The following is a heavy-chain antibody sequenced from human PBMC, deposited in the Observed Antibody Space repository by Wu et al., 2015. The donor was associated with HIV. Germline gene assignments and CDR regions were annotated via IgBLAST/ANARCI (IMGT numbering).Heavy chain of an antibody. D-gene: IGHD3-22*01. CDR2: VIPLFGRA. CDR1: GGIFHNFA. CDR3: ARAYDSSDWGLRY. Sequence: QVQLVQSGAEVKKPGSSVKVSCKASGGIFHNFAINWVRQAPGQGLEWMGRVIPLFGRANYAQKFQGRLTISADDSTTTFFMQLRSLRTEDTAIYYCARAYDSSDWGLRYWGQGTLVTVSS. V-gene: IGHV1-69*13. J-gene: IGHJ4*02.